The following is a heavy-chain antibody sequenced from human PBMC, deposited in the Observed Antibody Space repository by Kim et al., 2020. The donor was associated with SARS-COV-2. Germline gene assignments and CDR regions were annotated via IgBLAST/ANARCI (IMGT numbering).Heavy chain of an antibody. CDR3: ARRNLYSNRLGPEYYFDY. Sequence: SRVTISVDTSKNQFSLKLSSVTAADTAVYYCARRNLYSNRLGPEYYFDYWGQGTLVTVSS. D-gene: IGHD6-13*01. J-gene: IGHJ4*02. V-gene: IGHV4-34*01.